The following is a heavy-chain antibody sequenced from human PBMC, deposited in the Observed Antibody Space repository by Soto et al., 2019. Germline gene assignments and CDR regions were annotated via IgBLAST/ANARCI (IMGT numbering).Heavy chain of an antibody. V-gene: IGHV2-5*02. Sequence: QITLKESGPTLVKPTQTLTLTCTFSGFSLSTSGVGVGWIRQPPGKALEWLAIIYWDDDKRYSPSLKSRLTITNNTSKNQVVLTMTNMDPVDTATYYCAHRGSGSYYGLGTFDIWGQGTMVTVSS. CDR3: AHRGSGSYYGLGTFDI. J-gene: IGHJ3*02. D-gene: IGHD1-26*01. CDR1: GFSLSTSGVG. CDR2: IYWDDDK.